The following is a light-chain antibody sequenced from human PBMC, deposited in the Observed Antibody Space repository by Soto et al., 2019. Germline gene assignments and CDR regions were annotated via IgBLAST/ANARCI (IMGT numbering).Light chain of an antibody. V-gene: IGLV3-21*02. CDR1: SIGSKS. CDR2: DNG. Sequence: SYELSQPPSVSVAPGQTATITCGGMSIGSKSVHWYQQKPGQAPVLVVYDNGDRPSGLPERFSGSNSENTATLTISRVEAGDEADYYCQVWDSSSDHVVIGGGTQLTVL. CDR3: QVWDSSSDHVV. J-gene: IGLJ2*01.